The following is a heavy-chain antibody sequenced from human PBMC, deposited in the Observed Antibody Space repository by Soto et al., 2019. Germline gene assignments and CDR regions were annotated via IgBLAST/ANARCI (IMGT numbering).Heavy chain of an antibody. J-gene: IGHJ4*02. CDR2: INHSGST. V-gene: IGHV4-34*01. Sequence: QVQLQQWGAGLLKPSETLSLTCAVYGGSFSGYYWSWIRQPPGKGLEWIGEINHSGSTNYNPSLKSRVTISLDTSKNQFSLKLSSVTAADTAVYYCARSKQWLVRFFDYWGQGTLVTVSS. D-gene: IGHD6-19*01. CDR1: GGSFSGYY. CDR3: ARSKQWLVRFFDY.